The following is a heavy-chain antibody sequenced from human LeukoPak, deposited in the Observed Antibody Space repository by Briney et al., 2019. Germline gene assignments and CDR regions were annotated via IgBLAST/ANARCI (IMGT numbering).Heavy chain of an antibody. CDR2: IYYGGTT. Sequence: SETLSLTCTVSSGSISSSSYYWGWIRQPPGKGLEWIGNIYYGGTTYYNPSLKSRVTISVDTSKNQFSLKLSSVTAADTAVYYCAFHYYDNSYWGQGTLVTVSS. CDR1: SGSISSSSYY. V-gene: IGHV4-39*07. J-gene: IGHJ4*02. D-gene: IGHD3-22*01. CDR3: AFHYYDNSY.